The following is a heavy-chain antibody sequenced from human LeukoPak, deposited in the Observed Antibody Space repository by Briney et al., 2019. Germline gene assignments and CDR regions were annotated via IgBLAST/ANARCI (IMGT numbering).Heavy chain of an antibody. CDR2: MNPNSGNT. CDR1: GYTFTSYD. D-gene: IGHD3-22*01. J-gene: IGHJ4*02. Sequence: ASVKVSCKASGYTFTSYDIDWVRQATGQGLEWMGWMNPNSGNTGYAQKFQGRVTMTRNTSISTAYMELSSLRSEDTAVYYCARAYYDSSGYSHFDYWGQGTLVTVSS. CDR3: ARAYYDSSGYSHFDY. V-gene: IGHV1-8*01.